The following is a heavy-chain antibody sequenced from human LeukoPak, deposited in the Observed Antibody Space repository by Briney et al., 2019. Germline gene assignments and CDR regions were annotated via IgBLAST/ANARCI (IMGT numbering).Heavy chain of an antibody. CDR3: ARDRRTNWFDP. CDR2: ISTYNANT. J-gene: IGHJ5*02. V-gene: IGHV1-18*01. Sequence: GASVKVSCKASGYTFTSYGINWVRQAPGQGLEWMGWISTYNANTNYAQNLQGRVTMTTDTSTSTAYMELRSLRSDDTAVYYCARDRRTNWFDPWGQGTLVTVSS. CDR1: GYTFTSYG.